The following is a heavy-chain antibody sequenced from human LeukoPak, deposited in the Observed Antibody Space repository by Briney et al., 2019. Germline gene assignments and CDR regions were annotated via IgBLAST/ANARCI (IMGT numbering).Heavy chain of an antibody. J-gene: IGHJ4*02. V-gene: IGHV3-23*01. CDR3: AREPLGYYDSSGYYSE. D-gene: IGHD3-22*01. CDR1: GFTFSSYA. Sequence: GGSLRLSCAASGFTFSSYAMSWVRQAPGKGLEWVSAISGSGGSTYYADSVKGRFTISRDNSKNTLYLQMNSLRAEDTAVYYCAREPLGYYDSSGYYSEWGQGTLVTVSS. CDR2: ISGSGGST.